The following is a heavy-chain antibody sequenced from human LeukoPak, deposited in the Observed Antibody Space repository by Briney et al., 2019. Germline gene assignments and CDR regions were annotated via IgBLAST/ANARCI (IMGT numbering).Heavy chain of an antibody. Sequence: SGGSLRPSCAASGFTFSSYSMNWVRQAPGKGLEWVSYISSSSSTIYYADSVKGRFTISRDNAKNSVYLQMNSLRPEDTAVYYCSRDRLGGLDLWGQGTLVTVSS. V-gene: IGHV3-48*04. J-gene: IGHJ5*02. CDR1: GFTFSSYS. D-gene: IGHD5-12*01. CDR3: SRDRLGGLDL. CDR2: ISSSSSTI.